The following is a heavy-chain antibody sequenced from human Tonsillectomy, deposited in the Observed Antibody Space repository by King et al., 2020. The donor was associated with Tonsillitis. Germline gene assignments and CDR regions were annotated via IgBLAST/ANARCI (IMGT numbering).Heavy chain of an antibody. CDR2: IYSGGST. D-gene: IGHD2-2*01. CDR1: GFTVSSNY. Sequence: VQLVESGGGLVQPGGSLRLSCAASGFTVSSNYMSWVRQAPGKGLEWVSVIYSGGSTYYADPVKGRFTICRHNSKNTLYIQMNSLRAEETAVYYCARTCYCSRTSCPFPWFDYWGQGTLVTVSS. CDR3: ARTCYCSRTSCPFPWFDY. J-gene: IGHJ4*02. V-gene: IGHV3-53*04.